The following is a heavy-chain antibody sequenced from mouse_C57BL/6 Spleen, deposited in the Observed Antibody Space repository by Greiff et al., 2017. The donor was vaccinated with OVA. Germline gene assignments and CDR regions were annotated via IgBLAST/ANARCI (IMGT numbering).Heavy chain of an antibody. J-gene: IGHJ4*01. Sequence: VKVVESGPGLVQPSQSLSITCTVSGFSLTSYGVHWVRQSPGKGLEWLGVIWSGGSTDYNAAFISRLSISKDNSKSQVFFKMNSLQADDTAIYYCARNYGSSYGYAMDYWGQGTSVTVSS. V-gene: IGHV2-2*01. D-gene: IGHD1-1*01. CDR3: ARNYGSSYGYAMDY. CDR1: GFSLTSYG. CDR2: IWSGGST.